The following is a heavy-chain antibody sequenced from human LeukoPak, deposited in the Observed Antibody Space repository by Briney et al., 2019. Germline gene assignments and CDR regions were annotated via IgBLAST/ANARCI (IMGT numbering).Heavy chain of an antibody. J-gene: IGHJ4*02. D-gene: IGHD3-22*01. CDR3: ARWDDSNLCPFDY. V-gene: IGHV3-53*01. CDR1: GFTVSSNY. CDR2: IYSGGST. Sequence: GGSLRLSCVASGFTVSSNYMSWVRQAPGKGLEWVSVIYSGGSTYYADSVKGRFTISRDNSKNTLYLQMNSLRAEDTAVYYCARWDDSNLCPFDYWGQGTLVTVSS.